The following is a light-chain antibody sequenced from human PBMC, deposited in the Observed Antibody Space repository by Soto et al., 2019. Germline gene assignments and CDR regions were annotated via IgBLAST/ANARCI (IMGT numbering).Light chain of an antibody. J-gene: IGLJ2*01. CDR1: SGHSSYA. Sequence: QPVLTQSPSASASLGASVKLTCTLSSGHSSYAIAWHQQQPEKGPRYSMRLNSDGSHSKGDGIPDRFSGSSSGADRYLTISSLQSEDEADYYCQTWGTGIVVFGGGTKLTVL. CDR3: QTWGTGIVV. CDR2: LNSDGSH. V-gene: IGLV4-69*01.